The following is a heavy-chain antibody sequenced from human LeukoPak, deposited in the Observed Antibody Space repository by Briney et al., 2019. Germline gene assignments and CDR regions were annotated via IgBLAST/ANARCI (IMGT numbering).Heavy chain of an antibody. CDR3: ARDRGCGRYYDILTGYYTGWFDP. CDR2: IYTSGST. CDR1: GGSISSYY. J-gene: IGHJ5*02. D-gene: IGHD3-9*01. Sequence: SETLSLTCTVSGGSISSYYWSWIRQPAGKGLEWIGRIYTSGSTNYNPSLKSRVAMSVDTSKNQFSLKLSSVTAADTAVYYCARDRGCGRYYDILTGYYTGWFDPWGQGTLVTVSS. V-gene: IGHV4-4*07.